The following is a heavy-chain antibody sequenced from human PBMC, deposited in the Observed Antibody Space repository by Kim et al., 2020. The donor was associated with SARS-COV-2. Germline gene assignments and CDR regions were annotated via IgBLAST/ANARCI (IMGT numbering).Heavy chain of an antibody. CDR3: ARETVPAGKEFDY. CDR1: GYTFSNYY. CDR2: INPSGVAT. J-gene: IGHJ4*02. Sequence: ASVKVSCKASGYTFSNYYMHWVRQAPGQGLGWMGVINPSGVATNYSQEFRGRLTITRDTSASALYMELSSLRSEDTAVYFCARETVPAGKEFDYWGQGTLVTVSS. D-gene: IGHD2-2*01. V-gene: IGHV1-46*01.